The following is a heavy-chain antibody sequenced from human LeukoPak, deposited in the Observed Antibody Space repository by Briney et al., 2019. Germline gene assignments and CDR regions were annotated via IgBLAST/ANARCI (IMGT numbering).Heavy chain of an antibody. D-gene: IGHD4-17*01. CDR3: ASGSTVTTGYDAFDI. CDR1: GGSISSGDYY. V-gene: IGHV4-30-4*08. CDR2: IYYSGST. Sequence: SQTLSLTCTVSGGSISSGDYYWSWIRQPPGKGLELIGYIYYSGSTYYNPSLKSRVTISVDTSKNQFSLKLSSVTAADTAVYYCASGSTVTTGYDAFDIWGQGTMVTVSS. J-gene: IGHJ3*02.